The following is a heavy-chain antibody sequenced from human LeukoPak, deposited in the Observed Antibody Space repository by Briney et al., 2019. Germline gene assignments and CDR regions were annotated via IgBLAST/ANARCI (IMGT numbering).Heavy chain of an antibody. CDR2: ISSSGSTI. J-gene: IGHJ1*01. Sequence: GGSLRLSCAASGFTFSDYYMSWIRQAPGKGLEWVSYISSSGSTIYYADSVKGRFTISRDNAKNSLYLQMNSLRAEDTTMYYCARLMGSAGSPYFQHWGQGTLVTVSS. CDR3: ARLMGSAGSPYFQH. D-gene: IGHD3-16*01. V-gene: IGHV3-11*01. CDR1: GFTFSDYY.